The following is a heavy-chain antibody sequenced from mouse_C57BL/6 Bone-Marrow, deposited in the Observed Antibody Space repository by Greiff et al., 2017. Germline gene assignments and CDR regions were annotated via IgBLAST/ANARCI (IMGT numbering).Heavy chain of an antibody. CDR3: ARSGTDYCAY. V-gene: IGHV1-19*01. J-gene: IGHJ2*01. Sequence: EVKLLESGPVLVKPGASVKMSCKASGYTFTDYDMNWVKQSHGKSLEWIGVINPYNGGTSYNQKFKGKATLTVDKSSSTAYMELNSLTSEDSAVXYCARSGTDYCAYWGQGTPLTVSS. CDR1: GYTFTDYD. D-gene: IGHD4-1*01. CDR2: INPYNGGT.